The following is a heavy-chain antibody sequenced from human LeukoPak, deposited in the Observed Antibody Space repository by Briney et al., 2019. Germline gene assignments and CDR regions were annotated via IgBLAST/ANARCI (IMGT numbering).Heavy chain of an antibody. CDR2: ISSSSSTI. CDR1: GFTFSSYS. V-gene: IGHV3-48*01. Sequence: GGSLRLSCAASGFTFSSYSMNWVRQAPGKGLEWVSYISSSSSTIYYADSVKGRFTISRDKAKNSLYLQMNSLRAEDTAVYYCARGVGATTSDDAFDIWGQGTMVTVSS. CDR3: ARGVGATTSDDAFDI. D-gene: IGHD1-26*01. J-gene: IGHJ3*02.